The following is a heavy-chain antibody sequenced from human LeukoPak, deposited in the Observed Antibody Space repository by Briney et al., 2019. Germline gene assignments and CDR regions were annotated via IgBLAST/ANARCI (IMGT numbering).Heavy chain of an antibody. V-gene: IGHV4-4*07. Sequence: SETLSLTCTVSGGSISSYYWSWIRQPAGKGLEWIGRIYTSGRTNYNPSLKSRVTMSVDTSKNQFSLKLSSVTAAGTAVYYCARDWTPNYDILTGYYLTSGFFDLWGRGTLVTVSS. D-gene: IGHD3-9*01. J-gene: IGHJ2*01. CDR2: IYTSGRT. CDR1: GGSISSYY. CDR3: ARDWTPNYDILTGYYLTSGFFDL.